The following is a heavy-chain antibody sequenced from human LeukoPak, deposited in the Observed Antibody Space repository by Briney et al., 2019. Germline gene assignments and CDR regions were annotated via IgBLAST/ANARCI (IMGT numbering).Heavy chain of an antibody. CDR1: GYTFTSYY. Sequence: ASVKVSCKASGYTFTSYYMHWVRQAPGQGLEWMGWINPNSGGTNYAQKFQGRVTMTRDTSISTAYMELSRLRSDDTAVYYCARETIVPNYYYYGMDVWGQGTTVTVSS. D-gene: IGHD2-2*01. CDR2: INPNSGGT. V-gene: IGHV1-2*02. CDR3: ARETIVPNYYYYGMDV. J-gene: IGHJ6*02.